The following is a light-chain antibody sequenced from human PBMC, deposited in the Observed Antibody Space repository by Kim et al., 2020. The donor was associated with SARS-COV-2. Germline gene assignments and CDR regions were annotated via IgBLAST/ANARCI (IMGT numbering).Light chain of an antibody. J-gene: IGKJ1*01. CDR1: QSVSSNF. CDR2: RAS. V-gene: IGKV3-20*01. CDR3: QQYSNSRT. Sequence: EIVLTQSPGTLSLSPGERATLSCRASQSVSSNFLAWYQQKPGRAPRLLIYRASSRATGIPDRFSGSGSGTDFTLTINRLEPEDFAVYYCQQYSNSRTFGQGTKLEI.